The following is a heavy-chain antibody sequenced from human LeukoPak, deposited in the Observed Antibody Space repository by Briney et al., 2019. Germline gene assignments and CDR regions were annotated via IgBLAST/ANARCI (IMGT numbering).Heavy chain of an antibody. CDR2: INPNSGGT. CDR1: GYTFTGYY. D-gene: IGHD6-13*01. V-gene: IGHV1-2*02. CDR3: ARDGGIAAAGMYYFDY. Sequence: ASVKLSCKASGYTFTGYYMHWGGQAPGKGLEWMGWINPNSGGTNYAQKFQGRVTMTRDTSISTAYMELSRLRSDDTAVYYCARDGGIAAAGMYYFDYWGQGTLVTVSS. J-gene: IGHJ4*02.